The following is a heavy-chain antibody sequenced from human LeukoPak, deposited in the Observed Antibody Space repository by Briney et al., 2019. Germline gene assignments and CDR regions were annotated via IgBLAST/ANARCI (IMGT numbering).Heavy chain of an antibody. J-gene: IGHJ6*02. CDR2: TSGYNGNT. Sequence: GASVKVSCKTSGYTFTKYGISWVRQAPGQGLEWMGGTSGYNGNTKYAQKFQGRVTMTTDTSASTVYMDLRSLTSDDTAVYYCAVTPGQLLPDNYYYSGLDVWGQGTTVTVSS. CDR3: AVTPGQLLPDNYYYSGLDV. D-gene: IGHD2-2*01. V-gene: IGHV1-18*01. CDR1: GYTFTKYG.